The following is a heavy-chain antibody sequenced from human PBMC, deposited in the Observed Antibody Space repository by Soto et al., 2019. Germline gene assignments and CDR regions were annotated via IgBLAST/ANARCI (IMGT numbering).Heavy chain of an antibody. J-gene: IGHJ4*02. Sequence: QVQLQESGPGLVEPSETLSLTCAVSGGSISGYYWSWIRQPPGKRLEWIGYIYYSGYTNYNPSLKSRVTISVDRSKHQFSLELRSVTASDTAVYYCARDSVGRGYDWGQGTLVTVSS. V-gene: IGHV4-59*01. CDR3: ARDSVGRGYD. CDR1: GGSISGYY. CDR2: IYYSGYT. D-gene: IGHD5-12*01.